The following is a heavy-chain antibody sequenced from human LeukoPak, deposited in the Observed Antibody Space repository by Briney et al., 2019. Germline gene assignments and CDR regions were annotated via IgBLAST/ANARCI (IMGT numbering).Heavy chain of an antibody. D-gene: IGHD2-15*01. CDR1: GFTFSNYA. J-gene: IGHJ4*02. CDR3: AKGRGYCTGGSCYSDY. Sequence: PGGSLRLSCTASGFTFSNYAMSWFRQAPGKGLERVSTISGSDGSTYYADSVKGRFTISRDNSKNTLYLQMNSLRVEDTAIYYCAKGRGYCTGGSCYSDYWGQGTLVTVSS. V-gene: IGHV3-23*01. CDR2: ISGSDGST.